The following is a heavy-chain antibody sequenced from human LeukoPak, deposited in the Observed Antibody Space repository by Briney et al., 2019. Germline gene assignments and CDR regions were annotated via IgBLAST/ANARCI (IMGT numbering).Heavy chain of an antibody. CDR3: AKLAKYFYGAETFYFFEH. Sequence: GGSLRLSCGASGFTFDDYWMSWVRQAPGQGLEWVANINQDGAEKYYVDSVKGRFTISRDNGKNSLYLQMNSPRVEDTAVYYCAKLAKYFYGAETFYFFEHWGQGTPVTASS. V-gene: IGHV3-7*01. CDR1: GFTFDDYW. CDR2: INQDGAEK. J-gene: IGHJ4*02. D-gene: IGHD3-10*01.